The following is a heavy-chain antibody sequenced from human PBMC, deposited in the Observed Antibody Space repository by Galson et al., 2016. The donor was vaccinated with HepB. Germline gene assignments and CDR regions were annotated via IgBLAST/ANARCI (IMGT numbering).Heavy chain of an antibody. Sequence: SVKVSCKASGYTFSDYYIHWVRQAPGHGLEWMGWINPNSGGTVSAQQFQGRVTMTRDTSISTAYMELFRLRSDDTALFFCARVRPGSAAWNAFDPWGQGTLVTVSS. J-gene: IGHJ5*02. V-gene: IGHV1-2*02. CDR3: ARVRPGSAAWNAFDP. D-gene: IGHD6-13*01. CDR2: INPNSGGT. CDR1: GYTFSDYY.